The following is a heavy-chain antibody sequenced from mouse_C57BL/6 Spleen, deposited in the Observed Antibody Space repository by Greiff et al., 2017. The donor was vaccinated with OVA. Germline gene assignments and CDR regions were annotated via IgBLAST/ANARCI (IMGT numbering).Heavy chain of an antibody. CDR2: IYPGDGDT. J-gene: IGHJ4*01. Sequence: QLQQSGPELVKPGASVKISCKASGYAFSSSWMNWVKQRPGKGLEWIGRIYPGDGDTNYNGKFKGKATLTADKSSSTAYMQLSSLTSEDSAVYFCARSTGTDAMDYWGQGTSVTVSS. D-gene: IGHD4-1*02. CDR3: ARSTGTDAMDY. V-gene: IGHV1-82*01. CDR1: GYAFSSSW.